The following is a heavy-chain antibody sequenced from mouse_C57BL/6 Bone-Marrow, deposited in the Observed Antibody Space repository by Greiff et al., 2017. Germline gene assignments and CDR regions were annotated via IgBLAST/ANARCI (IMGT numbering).Heavy chain of an antibody. J-gene: IGHJ3*01. V-gene: IGHV10-1*01. D-gene: IGHD1-1*01. CDR3: VVSSFPSWFAY. Sequence: EVKLMESGGGLVQPKGSLKLSCAASGFSFNTYAMNWVRQAPGKGLEWVARIRSKSNNYATYYADSVKDRFTISRDDSESMLYLQMNNLKTEDTAMYCCVVSSFPSWFAYWGQGTLVTVSA. CDR1: GFSFNTYA. CDR2: IRSKSNNYAT.